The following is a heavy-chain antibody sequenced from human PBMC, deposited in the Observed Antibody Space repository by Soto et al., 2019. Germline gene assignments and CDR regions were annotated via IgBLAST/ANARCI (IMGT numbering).Heavy chain of an antibody. J-gene: IGHJ6*02. Sequence: GGSLRLSCAASGFTFSDYYMSWIRQAPGKGLEWVSSISRSGVRRYYADSVKGRFTISRDSSTSTLYLQMNTLRAEDTAIYYCVKDWSGDKCPCMDVWGQGTTVTVSS. CDR2: ISRSGVRR. V-gene: IGHV3-11*01. D-gene: IGHD3-3*01. CDR3: VKDWSGDKCPCMDV. CDR1: GFTFSDYY.